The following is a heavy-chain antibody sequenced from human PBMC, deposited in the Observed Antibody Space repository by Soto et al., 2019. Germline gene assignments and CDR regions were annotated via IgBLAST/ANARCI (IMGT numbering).Heavy chain of an antibody. V-gene: IGHV3-30*18. Sequence: QVQLVESGGGVVQPGRSLRLSCAASGFTFSSYGMHWVRQAPGKGLEWVAVISYDGSNKYYADSVKGRFTISRDNSKNTLYLQMNSLRAEDTAVYYCAKDPSVLRYFDWLLPVTYYFDYWGQGTLVTVSS. CDR1: GFTFSSYG. D-gene: IGHD3-9*01. CDR3: AKDPSVLRYFDWLLPVTYYFDY. CDR2: ISYDGSNK. J-gene: IGHJ4*02.